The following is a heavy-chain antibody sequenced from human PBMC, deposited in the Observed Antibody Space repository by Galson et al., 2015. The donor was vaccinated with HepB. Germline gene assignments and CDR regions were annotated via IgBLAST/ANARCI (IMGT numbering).Heavy chain of an antibody. J-gene: IGHJ5*02. V-gene: IGHV1-2*06. CDR2: INPNSGGT. D-gene: IGHD1-26*01. CDR1: GYTFTGYY. Sequence: SVKVSCKASGYTFTGYYMHWVRQAPGQGLEWMGRINPNSGGTNYAQKFQGRVTMTRDTSISTAYMELSRLRSDDTAVYYCARDHSGSYWGWFDPWGQGTLVTVSS. CDR3: ARDHSGSYWGWFDP.